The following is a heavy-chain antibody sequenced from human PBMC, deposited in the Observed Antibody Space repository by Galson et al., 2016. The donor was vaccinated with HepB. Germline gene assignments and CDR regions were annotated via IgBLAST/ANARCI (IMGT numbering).Heavy chain of an antibody. Sequence: SLRLSCAASGFNVSGNFMTWVRQAPGKGLEWVSVIYSSGSTYFADSVKGRCTISTHNSKNKLYLQMSSRRPADTAVYYCTREPGHGDYDYWGQGTLVPVPS. CDR1: GFNVSGNF. CDR3: TREPGHGDYDY. J-gene: IGHJ4*02. V-gene: IGHV3-53*04. CDR2: IYSSGST. D-gene: IGHD4-17*01.